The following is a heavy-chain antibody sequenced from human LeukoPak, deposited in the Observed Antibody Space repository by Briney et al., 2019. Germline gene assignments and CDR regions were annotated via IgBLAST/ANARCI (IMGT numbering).Heavy chain of an antibody. V-gene: IGHV3-23*01. CDR3: AKDHSTTYVYVWGSSEDAFDI. D-gene: IGHD3-16*01. CDR2: ISGSGGST. J-gene: IGHJ3*02. Sequence: GGSLRLSCAASGFTFSSYAMSWVRQAPGKGLEWVSAISGSGGSTYYADSVKGRFTISRDNSKNTLYLQMNSLRAEDTAVYYCAKDHSTTYVYVWGSSEDAFDIWGQGTMVTVSS. CDR1: GFTFSSYA.